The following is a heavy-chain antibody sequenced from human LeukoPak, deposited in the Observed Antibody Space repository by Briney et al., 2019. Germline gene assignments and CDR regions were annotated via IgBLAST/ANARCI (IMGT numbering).Heavy chain of an antibody. CDR3: ARMAPRYYDILTGYFRPSYFDY. J-gene: IGHJ4*02. V-gene: IGHV4-34*01. D-gene: IGHD3-9*01. CDR1: GGSFSGYY. CDR2: INHSGST. Sequence: SETLSLTCAVYGGSFSGYYWSWIRQPPGKGLEWIGEINHSGSTNYNPSLKSRVTISVDTSKNQFSLKLSSVTAADTAVYYCARMAPRYYDILTGYFRPSYFDYWGQGTLVTVSS.